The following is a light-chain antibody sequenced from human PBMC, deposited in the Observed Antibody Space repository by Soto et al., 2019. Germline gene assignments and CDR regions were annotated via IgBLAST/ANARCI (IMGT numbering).Light chain of an antibody. CDR3: QQYNNWPPLYT. J-gene: IGKJ2*01. CDR2: GAS. CDR1: QSVNSN. V-gene: IGKV3-15*01. Sequence: EILMTQSLATLSVSPGERATLSCRASQSVNSNLAWYQQRPGQAPRLLIYGASSRATGIPARFSGSGSGTDFTLTISSLQSEDFAVYYCQQYNNWPPLYTFGQGTKLEIK.